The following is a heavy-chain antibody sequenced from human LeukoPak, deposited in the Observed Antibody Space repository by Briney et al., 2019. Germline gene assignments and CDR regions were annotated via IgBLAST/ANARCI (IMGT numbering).Heavy chain of an antibody. CDR3: ARESWVDFWSGYYFDY. J-gene: IGHJ4*02. V-gene: IGHV3-21*01. Sequence: PGGSLRISCAASGFTFSSYGTTWVRQAPGKGLEGVSSISSSSSYIYYADSVKGLFTISRDNAKNSLYLQMNSLRAEDTAVYYCARESWVDFWSGYYFDYWGQGTLVTVSS. D-gene: IGHD3-3*01. CDR1: GFTFSSYG. CDR2: ISSSSSYI.